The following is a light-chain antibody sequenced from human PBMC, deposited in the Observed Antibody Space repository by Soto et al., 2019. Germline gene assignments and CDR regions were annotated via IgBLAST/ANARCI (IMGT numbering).Light chain of an antibody. CDR1: QSVSGY. J-gene: IGKJ5*01. CDR2: AAS. Sequence: DIQMTQSPSSLSASVGDRVIITCRASQSVSGYLNWYQHKAGQAPELLIYAASSLQSGVPSRFRGSGSGTDFTLTINGLQPEDFAIYYCQQLNSYPITFGQGTRLEIK. V-gene: IGKV1-39*01. CDR3: QQLNSYPIT.